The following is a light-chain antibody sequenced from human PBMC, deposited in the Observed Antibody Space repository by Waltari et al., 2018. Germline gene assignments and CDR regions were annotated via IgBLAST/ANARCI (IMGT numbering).Light chain of an antibody. J-gene: IGLJ2*01. Sequence: QAVVTQEPSLTVSPGGTVTLPCGPSTGAVTRGHYPYWLQQKPGQAPRTLIYDSYIKQSWTPARFSASLVGGKAVLTLSGAQAEDEAKYYCWLAYTGGIVVFGGGTELAVL. CDR3: WLAYTGGIVV. CDR2: DSY. V-gene: IGLV7-46*01. CDR1: TGAVTRGHY.